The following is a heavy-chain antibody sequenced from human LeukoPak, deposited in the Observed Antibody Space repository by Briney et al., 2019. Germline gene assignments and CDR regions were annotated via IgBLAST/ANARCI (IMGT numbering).Heavy chain of an antibody. CDR3: ARESSTRRYCSSTSCYAPDY. CDR1: GGSFSGYY. Sequence: SETLSLTCAVYGGSFSGYYWSWIRQPPGKGLEWIGEINHSGSTNYNPSLKSRVTISVDTSKNQFSLKLSSVTAADTAVYYCARESSTRRYCSSTSCYAPDYWGQGTLVTVSS. D-gene: IGHD2-2*01. CDR2: INHSGST. J-gene: IGHJ4*02. V-gene: IGHV4-34*01.